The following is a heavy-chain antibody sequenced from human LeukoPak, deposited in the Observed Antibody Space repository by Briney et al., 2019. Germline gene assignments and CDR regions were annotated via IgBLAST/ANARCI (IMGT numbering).Heavy chain of an antibody. D-gene: IGHD3-22*01. CDR3: AKDRSFGYYDSSGYGMDV. Sequence: GGSLRLSCAASGFTFSSYGMHWVRQAPGKGLEWVAVISYDGSNKYYADSVKGRFTISKDNSKNTLYLQMNRLRAEDTAVYYCAKDRSFGYYDSSGYGMDVWGQGTTVTVSS. CDR1: GFTFSSYG. V-gene: IGHV3-30*18. J-gene: IGHJ6*02. CDR2: ISYDGSNK.